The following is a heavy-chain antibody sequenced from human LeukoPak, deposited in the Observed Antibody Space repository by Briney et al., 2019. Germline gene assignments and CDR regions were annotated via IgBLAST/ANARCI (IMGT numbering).Heavy chain of an antibody. CDR2: ISSSGSTI. V-gene: IGHV3-11*01. CDR1: GFTFSDYY. Sequence: PGGSLRLSCAASGFTFSDYYMSWIRQAPGKGLEWVSYISSSGSTIYYADSVKGRFTISRDNAKNSLYLQMNSLRAEVTAVYYCARVVIAEWYFDLWGRGTLVTVSS. CDR3: ARVVIAEWYFDL. J-gene: IGHJ2*01. D-gene: IGHD2-21*01.